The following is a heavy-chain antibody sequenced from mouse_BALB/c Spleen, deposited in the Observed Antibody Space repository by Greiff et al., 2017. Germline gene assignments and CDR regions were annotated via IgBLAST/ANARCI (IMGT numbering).Heavy chain of an antibody. CDR3: DKGDAMDD. CDR1: GYTFTSYR. Sequence: QVQLQQSGAELVRPGASVKMSCKASGYTFTSYRMHWVKQRPGQGLEWIGYINPSSGYTDYNQKFKDKATLTADKSSSTAYMQLSSLTSEDSAVYYCDKGDAMDDWGQGTSVTVSS. CDR2: INPSSGYT. J-gene: IGHJ4*01. V-gene: IGHV1-4*01.